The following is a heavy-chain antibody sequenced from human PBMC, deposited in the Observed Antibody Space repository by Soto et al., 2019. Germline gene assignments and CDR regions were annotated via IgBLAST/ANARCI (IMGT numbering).Heavy chain of an antibody. Sequence: PGGSLRLSCAASGFTFSSYGMHWVRQAPGKGLEWVAVISYDGSNKYYADSVKGRFTISRGNSKNTLYLQMNSLRAEDTAVYYCAKDKGLIAVAGTYGMDVWGQGTTVTVSS. J-gene: IGHJ6*02. V-gene: IGHV3-30*18. D-gene: IGHD6-19*01. CDR3: AKDKGLIAVAGTYGMDV. CDR1: GFTFSSYG. CDR2: ISYDGSNK.